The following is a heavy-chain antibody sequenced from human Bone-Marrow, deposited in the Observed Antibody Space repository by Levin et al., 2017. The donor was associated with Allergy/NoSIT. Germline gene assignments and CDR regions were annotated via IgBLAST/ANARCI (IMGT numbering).Heavy chain of an antibody. V-gene: IGHV4-39*01. CDR2: IYYGGST. Sequence: GSLRRSCTVSGGSISSSSYYWGWIRQPPGKGLEWIGSIYYGGSTYYNPSLKSRVTISVDTSKNQFSLRLSSVTAADTAVYYCARHARDHYYSYHYMDVWGKGTTVTVSS. CDR3: ARHARDHYYSYHYMDV. CDR1: GGSISSSSYY. J-gene: IGHJ6*03.